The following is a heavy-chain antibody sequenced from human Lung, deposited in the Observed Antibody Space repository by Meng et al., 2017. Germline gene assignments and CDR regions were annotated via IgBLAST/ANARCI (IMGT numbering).Heavy chain of an antibody. CDR3: ARGPTTMAHDFDY. CDR2: INHSGST. J-gene: IGHJ4*02. D-gene: IGHD4-11*01. V-gene: IGHV4-34*01. CDR1: GGSFSDYY. Sequence: QLHQWGAGLLKPSEHLSLTCVVSGGSFSDYYWSWIRQPPGKGLEWIGEINHSGSTNYNPSLESRATISVDTSQNNLSLKLSSVTAADSAVYYCARGPTTMAHDFDYWGQGTLVTVSS.